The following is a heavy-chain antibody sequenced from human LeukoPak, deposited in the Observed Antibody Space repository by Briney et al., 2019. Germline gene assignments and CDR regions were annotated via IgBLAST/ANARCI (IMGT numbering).Heavy chain of an antibody. Sequence: GGSLRLSCAASGFTFSSYAMSWVRQAPGKGLEWVSAISGSGGSTYYADSVKGQFTISRDNSKNTLYLQMNSLRAEDTAVYYCAKDRLMVRGSYYFDYWGQGTLVTVSS. CDR1: GFTFSSYA. CDR2: ISGSGGST. CDR3: AKDRLMVRGSYYFDY. V-gene: IGHV3-23*01. D-gene: IGHD3-10*01. J-gene: IGHJ4*02.